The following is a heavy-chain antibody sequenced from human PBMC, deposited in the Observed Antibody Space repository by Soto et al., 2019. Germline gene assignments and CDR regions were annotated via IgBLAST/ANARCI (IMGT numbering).Heavy chain of an antibody. CDR1: GFTFSSYW. D-gene: IGHD5-18*01. CDR3: VKILQYSYGLPH. CDR2: INSDESST. J-gene: IGHJ4*02. V-gene: IGHV3-74*01. Sequence: GGSLRLSCAVSGFTFSSYWMHWVRQAPGKGLVWVSRINSDESSTSYADSVKGRFTISRDNSKNTLYLQMSSLRAEDTAVYYCVKILQYSYGLPHWGQGTLVTVSS.